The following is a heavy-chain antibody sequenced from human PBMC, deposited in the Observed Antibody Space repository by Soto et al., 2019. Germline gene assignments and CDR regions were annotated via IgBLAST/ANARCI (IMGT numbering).Heavy chain of an antibody. D-gene: IGHD1-1*01. J-gene: IGHJ5*02. CDR2: MNPNSGNT. V-gene: IGHV1-8*01. CDR3: ARAKYNWNETNCFDP. CDR1: GYTFTSYD. Sequence: ASVKVSCKASGYTFTSYDINWVRQATGQGLEWMGWMNPNSGNTGYAQKFQGRVTMTRNTSISTAYMELSSLRSDDTAVYYCARAKYNWNETNCFDPWGQGTLVTVSS.